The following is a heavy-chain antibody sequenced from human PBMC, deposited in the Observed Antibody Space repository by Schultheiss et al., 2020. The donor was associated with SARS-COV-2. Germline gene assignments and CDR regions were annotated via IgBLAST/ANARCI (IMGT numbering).Heavy chain of an antibody. Sequence: GESLKISCSASGFTFSSDAMHWVRQAPGKGLEYVSGISSNGGSTYYADSVQGRFIISRDNSKNTLYLQMSSLRAEDTAVYYCARDSLSARLLWFGELTEARYFDYWGQGTLVTVSS. V-gene: IGHV3-64D*06. J-gene: IGHJ4*02. CDR2: ISSNGGST. D-gene: IGHD3-10*01. CDR3: ARDSLSARLLWFGELTEARYFDY. CDR1: GFTFSSDA.